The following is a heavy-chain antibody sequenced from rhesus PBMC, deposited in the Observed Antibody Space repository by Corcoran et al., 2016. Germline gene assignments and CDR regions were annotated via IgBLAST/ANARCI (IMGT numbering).Heavy chain of an antibody. CDR1: GFPFSNYW. CDR2: IKNKADGGTA. V-gene: IGHV3-16*02. D-gene: IGHD3-16*01. J-gene: IGHJ4*01. CDR3: TTSGGSYYYFDY. Sequence: EVQLVESGGGLVQPGGSLRLSCAASGFPFSNYWMSWVRQAPGKGLAWVGRIKNKADGGTAAYAESVKGRFTISRDDSKNTLYLQMNSLKTEDTAVYYCTTSGGSYYYFDYWGQGVLVTVSS.